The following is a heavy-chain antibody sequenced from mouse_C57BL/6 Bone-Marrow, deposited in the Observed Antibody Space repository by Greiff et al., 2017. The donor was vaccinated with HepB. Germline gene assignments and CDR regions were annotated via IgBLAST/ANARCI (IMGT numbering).Heavy chain of an antibody. J-gene: IGHJ3*01. CDR1: GYTFTSYW. Sequence: QVQLQQPGAELVKPGASVKLSCKASGYTFTSYWMQWVKQRPGQGLEWIGEIDPSDSYTNYNQKFKGKATLTVDTSSSTAYMQLSSLTSEDSAVYYCAGLLRRKGFAYWGQGTLVTVSA. CDR2: IDPSDSYT. D-gene: IGHD1-2*01. CDR3: AGLLRRKGFAY. V-gene: IGHV1-50*01.